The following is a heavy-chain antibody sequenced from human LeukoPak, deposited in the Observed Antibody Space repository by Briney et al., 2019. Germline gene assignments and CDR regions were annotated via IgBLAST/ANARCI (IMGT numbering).Heavy chain of an antibody. CDR1: GYTFTGYY. D-gene: IGHD1-1*01. J-gene: IGHJ4*02. Sequence: ASVKVSCKASGYTFTGYYMHWVRQAPGQGLEWMGIINPSGGSTSYAQKFQGRVTMTRDTSTSTVYMELSSLRSEDTAVYYCARSKYNWNDEGGFDYWGQGTLVTVSS. V-gene: IGHV1-46*01. CDR3: ARSKYNWNDEGGFDY. CDR2: INPSGGST.